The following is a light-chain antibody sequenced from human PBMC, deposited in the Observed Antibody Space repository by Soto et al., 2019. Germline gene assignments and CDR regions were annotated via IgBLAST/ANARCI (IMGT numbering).Light chain of an antibody. V-gene: IGLV2-14*01. Sequence: QSALTQPASVSGSPGQSITISCTGTSSDVGGYNYVSWYQQHPGKAPKLMIYDVSNRPSGVSNRFSGSKSGNTASLTISGLQAEDEADYYCSSYTSSSTHAGFGGGTKLTVL. CDR2: DVS. CDR1: SSDVGGYNY. J-gene: IGLJ2*01. CDR3: SSYTSSSTHAG.